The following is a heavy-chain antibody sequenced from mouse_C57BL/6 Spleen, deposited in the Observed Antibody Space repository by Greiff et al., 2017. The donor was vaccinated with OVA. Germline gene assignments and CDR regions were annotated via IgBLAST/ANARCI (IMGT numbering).Heavy chain of an antibody. Sequence: VQLQQPGAELVMPGASVKLSCKASGYTFTSYWMHWVKQRPGQGLEWIGEIDPSDSYTNYNQKFKGKSTLTVDKSSSTAYMQLSSLTSEDSAVYYGARSGYGSSSAWFADWGQGTLVTVSA. CDR2: IDPSDSYT. CDR3: ARSGYGSSSAWFAD. J-gene: IGHJ3*01. D-gene: IGHD1-1*01. CDR1: GYTFTSYW. V-gene: IGHV1-69*01.